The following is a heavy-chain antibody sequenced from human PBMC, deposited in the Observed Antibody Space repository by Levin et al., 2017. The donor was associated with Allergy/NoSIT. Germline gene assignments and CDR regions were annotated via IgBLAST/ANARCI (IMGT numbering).Heavy chain of an antibody. J-gene: IGHJ4*02. D-gene: IGHD3-9*01. Sequence: VASVKVSCAASGFTFSSYAMSWVRQAPGKGLEWVSAISGSGGSTYYADSVKGRFTISRDNSKNTLYLQMNSLRAEDTAVYYCAKWDVLRYFDWPGGVDYWGQGTLVTVSS. CDR2: ISGSGGST. CDR1: GFTFSSYA. V-gene: IGHV3-23*01. CDR3: AKWDVLRYFDWPGGVDY.